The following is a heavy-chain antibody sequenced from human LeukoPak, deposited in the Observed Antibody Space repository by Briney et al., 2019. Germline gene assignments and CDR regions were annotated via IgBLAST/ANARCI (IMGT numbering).Heavy chain of an antibody. D-gene: IGHD4-17*01. CDR2: TYPGDSDT. V-gene: IGHV5-51*01. CDR1: GYSFTSYW. CDR3: ARLLGVYGDYGGYWFDP. J-gene: IGHJ5*02. Sequence: GESLKISCKGFGYSFTSYWIGWVRQMPGKGLEWMGITYPGDSDTRYSPSFQGQVTISADKSISTAYLQWSSLKASDTAMYYCARLLGVYGDYGGYWFDPWGQGTLVTVSS.